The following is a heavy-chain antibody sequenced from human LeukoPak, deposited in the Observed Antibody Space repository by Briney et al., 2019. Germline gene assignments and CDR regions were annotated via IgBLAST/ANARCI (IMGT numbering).Heavy chain of an antibody. CDR3: ARGGILTWTRPYYFDF. V-gene: IGHV1-69*05. J-gene: IGHJ4*02. Sequence: SVKVSCKASGGTFSSYAISWVRQAPGQGLEWMGGIIPIFGTANYAQKFQGRVTITTDESTSTAYMELSSLRSDDTAVYYCARGGILTWTRPYYFDFWGQGTLVTVSS. CDR2: IIPIFGTA. D-gene: IGHD3-10*01. CDR1: GGTFSSYA.